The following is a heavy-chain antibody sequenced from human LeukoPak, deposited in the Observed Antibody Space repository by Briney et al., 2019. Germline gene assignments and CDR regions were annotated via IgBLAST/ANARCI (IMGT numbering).Heavy chain of an antibody. CDR1: GYTFTSYG. D-gene: IGHD3-3*01. CDR2: ISAYNGKT. V-gene: IGHV1-18*01. J-gene: IGHJ4*02. CDR3: ARPRSYYDFWSGPEPLDY. Sequence: LWASVKVSCKASGYTFTSYGISWVRQAPGQGLEWMGWISAYNGKTNYAQKLQGRVTMTTDTSTSTAYMELRSLRSDDTAVYYCARPRSYYDFWSGPEPLDYWGQGTMVSVCS.